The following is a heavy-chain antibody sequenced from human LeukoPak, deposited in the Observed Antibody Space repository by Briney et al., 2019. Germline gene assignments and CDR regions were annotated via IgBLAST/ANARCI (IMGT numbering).Heavy chain of an antibody. V-gene: IGHV4-59*01. CDR3: AGRLWRRDGYNLSAFDI. Sequence: PSETLSLTCTVSGGSISSYYWNWVRQPPGKGLEWIGYIYYSGSTNYNPSLKSRVTISVDTSKNQFSLKLSSVTAADTAVYYCAGRLWRRDGYNLSAFDIWGQGTMVTVSS. D-gene: IGHD5-24*01. CDR1: GGSISSYY. CDR2: IYYSGST. J-gene: IGHJ3*02.